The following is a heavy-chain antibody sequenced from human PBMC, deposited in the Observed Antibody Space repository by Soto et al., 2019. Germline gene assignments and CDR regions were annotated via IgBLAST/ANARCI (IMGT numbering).Heavy chain of an antibody. Sequence: QVQLQESGPGLVKPSGTLSLTCAVSGDSISSTHWWTWVRQPPGKGLEYIGQIFHSGITNYNPSLESRVTISLDKSKSQFSLELNSVTGADTAIYYCARGFSRYCSGGSCSSFDYWGQGTLVTVSS. CDR2: IFHSGIT. CDR1: GDSISSTHW. D-gene: IGHD2-15*01. J-gene: IGHJ4*02. CDR3: ARGFSRYCSGGSCSSFDY. V-gene: IGHV4-4*02.